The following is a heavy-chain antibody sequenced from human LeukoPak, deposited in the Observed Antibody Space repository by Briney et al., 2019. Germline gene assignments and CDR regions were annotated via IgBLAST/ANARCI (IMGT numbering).Heavy chain of an antibody. CDR2: MNPNSGNT. D-gene: IGHD3-22*01. J-gene: IGHJ5*02. CDR3: ARDHYYDSSGYYNWFDP. CDR1: GFTFTSHD. V-gene: IGHV1-8*01. Sequence: ASVKVSCKASGFTFTSHDYNWVRQATGQGLEWMGWMNPNSGNTGYAQKFQGRVTMTRDTSITTVYMELSSLTSEDTAVYYCARDHYYDSSGYYNWFDPWGQGTLVTVSS.